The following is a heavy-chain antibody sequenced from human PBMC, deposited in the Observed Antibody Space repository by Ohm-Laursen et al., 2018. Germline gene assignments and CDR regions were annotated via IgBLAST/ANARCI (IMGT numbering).Heavy chain of an antibody. J-gene: IGHJ4*02. CDR2: IHYSGNT. Sequence: GTLSLTCTVSGGSISSYYWSWIRQPPGKGLEWIGYIHYSGNTNYNPSLKSRVTISVDTSKTQSSLKLSSVTAADTAVYYCASYVWGSYRYNYWGQGTLVTVSS. V-gene: IGHV4-59*08. CDR1: GGSISSYY. CDR3: ASYVWGSYRYNY. D-gene: IGHD3-16*02.